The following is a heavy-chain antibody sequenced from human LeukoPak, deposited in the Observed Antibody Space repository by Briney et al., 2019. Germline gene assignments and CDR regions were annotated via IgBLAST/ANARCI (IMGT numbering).Heavy chain of an antibody. J-gene: IGHJ3*02. CDR3: ARQHVSLDAFDI. CDR2: IYYSGST. V-gene: IGHV4-59*08. CDR1: GGSISSYY. Sequence: PSETLSLTCTVSGGSISSYYWSWIRQPPGKGLEWIGYIYYSGSTNYNPSLKSRVTISVDTSKNQFSLKLSSVTAADTALYYCARQHVSLDAFDIWGQGTMVTVSS.